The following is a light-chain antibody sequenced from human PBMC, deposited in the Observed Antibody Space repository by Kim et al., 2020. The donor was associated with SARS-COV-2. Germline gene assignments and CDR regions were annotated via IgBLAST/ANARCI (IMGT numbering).Light chain of an antibody. CDR1: QSVNRN. J-gene: IGKJ1*01. CDR2: GAS. CDR3: QHYNNWPPLT. Sequence: EVVLTQFPATLSVSPGERATLSCRASQSVNRNLSWYQQKPGQAPRLLIYGASIRPPGTPGRFSGSWSGTEFTLSISSVQSADFAIYYCQHYNNWPPLTFGQGTKVDIK. V-gene: IGKV3-15*01.